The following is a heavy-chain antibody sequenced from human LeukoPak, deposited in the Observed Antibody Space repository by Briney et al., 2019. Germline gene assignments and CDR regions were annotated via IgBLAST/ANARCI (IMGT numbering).Heavy chain of an antibody. CDR3: ARDTGDFWSGYAFDP. CDR1: GFTFSSYW. D-gene: IGHD3-3*01. V-gene: IGHV3-7*01. CDR2: IKQDGSEK. Sequence: GGSLRLSCAASGFTFSSYWMSWVRQAPGKGLEWVANIKQDGSEKYYVDSVKGRLTISRDNAKNSLYLQMNSLRAEDTAVYYCARDTGDFWSGYAFDPWGQGTLVTVSS. J-gene: IGHJ5*02.